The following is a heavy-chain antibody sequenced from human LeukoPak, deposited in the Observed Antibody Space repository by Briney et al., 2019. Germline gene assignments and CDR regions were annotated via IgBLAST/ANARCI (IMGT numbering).Heavy chain of an antibody. Sequence: ETLSLTCTASGCSFSSYSWSWIRQPPGKGLEWIGFIYYSGSTNYNPSLKSRVTISVDTSKNQFSLKLSSVSAADTAVYYCARVSWDSGYDTDAFDIWGQGTMVTVSS. CDR3: ARVSWDSGYDTDAFDI. CDR1: GCSFSSYS. D-gene: IGHD5-12*01. J-gene: IGHJ3*02. CDR2: IYYSGST. V-gene: IGHV4-59*01.